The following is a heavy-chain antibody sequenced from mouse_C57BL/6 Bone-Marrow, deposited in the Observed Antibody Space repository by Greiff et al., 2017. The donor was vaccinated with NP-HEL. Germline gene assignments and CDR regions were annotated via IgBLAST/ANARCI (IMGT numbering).Heavy chain of an antibody. CDR1: GYTFTSYW. D-gene: IGHD1-1*01. V-gene: IGHV1-64*01. CDR3: ARGGSGSSYGDFDY. CDR2: IHPNSGST. J-gene: IGHJ2*01. Sequence: QVQLQQPGAELVKPGASVKLSCKASGYTFTSYWMHWVKQRPGQGLEWIGMIHPNSGSTNYNEKFKSKATLTVDKSSSIAYMQLSSLTSEDSAVYYCARGGSGSSYGDFDYWGQGTTLTVSS.